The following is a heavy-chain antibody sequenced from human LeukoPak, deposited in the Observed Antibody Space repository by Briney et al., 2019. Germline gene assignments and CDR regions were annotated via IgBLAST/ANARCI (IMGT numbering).Heavy chain of an antibody. J-gene: IGHJ4*02. CDR3: ARDRYCSSTSCYEDY. CDR2: ISSSSSYI. V-gene: IGHV3-21*01. D-gene: IGHD2-2*01. Sequence: GGSLRLSCAASGFTFSSYSMNWVRQAPGKGLEWVSSISSSSSYIYYADSVKGRFTISRDNAKNSLYLQKNSLRAEDTAVYYCARDRYCSSTSCYEDYWGQGTLVTVSS. CDR1: GFTFSSYS.